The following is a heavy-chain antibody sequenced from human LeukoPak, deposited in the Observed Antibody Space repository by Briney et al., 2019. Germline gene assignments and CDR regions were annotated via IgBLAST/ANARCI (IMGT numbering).Heavy chain of an antibody. D-gene: IGHD2-8*01. Sequence: GSSVKVSCKASGGISSSFAINWVRQATGQGLEWMGWMNPNSGNTGYAQKFQGRVTMTRNTSISTAYMELSSLRSEDTAVYYCARAGFAYYDAFDIWGQGTMVTVPS. CDR3: ARAGFAYYDAFDI. J-gene: IGHJ3*02. CDR1: GGISSSFA. V-gene: IGHV1-8*02. CDR2: MNPNSGNT.